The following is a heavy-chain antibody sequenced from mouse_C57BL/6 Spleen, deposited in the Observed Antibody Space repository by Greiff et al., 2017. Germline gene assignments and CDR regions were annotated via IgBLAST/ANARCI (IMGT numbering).Heavy chain of an antibody. CDR1: GYSFTGDY. V-gene: IGHV1-31*01. CDR3: ERGVAGYAY. CDR2: IYPYNGVS. J-gene: IGHJ3*01. Sequence: EVQLQVSGPALVKPGASVKISCNASGYSFTGDYMHWVKQSHGNILDWIGYIYPYNGVSSYNQKFKGKATLTVDKSSSTAYMELRSLTSENSAVDDGERGVAGYAYWGQGTLVTVSA.